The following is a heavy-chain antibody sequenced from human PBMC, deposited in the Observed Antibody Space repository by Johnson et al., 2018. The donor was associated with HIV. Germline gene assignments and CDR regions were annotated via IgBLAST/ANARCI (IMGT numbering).Heavy chain of an antibody. CDR2: IWSDGSNK. V-gene: IGHV3-33*01. Sequence: QVQLVESGGGVVQPGRSLRLSCAASGFTFSSYGMHWVRQAPGKGLEWVAVIWSDGSNKHYADSVKGRFTISRDNSKNTLFLQMISLRAEDMAVYYCASLSSSLFGAFDIWGQGTMVTVSS. CDR1: GFTFSSYG. D-gene: IGHD6-13*01. J-gene: IGHJ3*02. CDR3: ASLSSSLFGAFDI.